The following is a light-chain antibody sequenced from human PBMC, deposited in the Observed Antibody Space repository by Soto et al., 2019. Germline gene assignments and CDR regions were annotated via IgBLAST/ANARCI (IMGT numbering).Light chain of an antibody. CDR3: QQSYSTTWT. CDR2: AAS. J-gene: IGKJ1*01. Sequence: DIQMTQSPSSLSASVGDRVTITCRASQGIRTYLTWYQQKXGQAPKXXIYAASSLQSGVPSRFSGSGSETDFTRTISSLKPEDFATYSCQQSYSTTWTFGQGTKVDIK. CDR1: QGIRTY. V-gene: IGKV1-39*01.